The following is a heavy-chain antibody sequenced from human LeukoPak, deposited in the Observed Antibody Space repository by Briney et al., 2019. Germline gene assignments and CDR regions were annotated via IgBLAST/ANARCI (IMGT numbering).Heavy chain of an antibody. D-gene: IGHD1-26*01. CDR3: ARGAALDY. J-gene: IGHJ4*02. V-gene: IGHV5-51*01. CDR1: GYSFTSYW. Sequence: GESLQIPCKAFGYSFTSYWNAWVRQMPAKGLEWMGIIYPGDSDTRYSPSFQGQVTFSADKSISTAYLQWSSLKASDTAMYYCARGAALDYWGQGTLVTVSS. CDR2: IYPGDSDT.